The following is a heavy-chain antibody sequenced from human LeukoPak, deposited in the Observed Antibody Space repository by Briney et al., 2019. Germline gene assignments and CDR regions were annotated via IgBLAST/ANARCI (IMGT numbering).Heavy chain of an antibody. D-gene: IGHD2-21*01. J-gene: IGHJ3*02. Sequence: GGSLRLSCAASGFTFSSYNTIWVRQAPGKGLECISYITSSGTMHYADSVKGRFTISRDNAKNSLYLQMNSLRAEDTAVYFCARGLSVFYVFDIWGQGTMVTVSS. V-gene: IGHV3-48*01. CDR2: ITSSGTM. CDR1: GFTFSSYN. CDR3: ARGLSVFYVFDI.